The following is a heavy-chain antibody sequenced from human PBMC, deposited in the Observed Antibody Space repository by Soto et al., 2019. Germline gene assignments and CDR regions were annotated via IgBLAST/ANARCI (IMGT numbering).Heavy chain of an antibody. CDR3: AKSPQYSSSGGY. Sequence: GSLRLSCAASGFTFSSYAMSWVRQAPGKGLEWVSAISGSGGSTYYADSVKGRFTISRDNSKNTLYLQMNSLRAEDTAVYYCAKSPQYSSSGGYWGQGTLVTVSS. CDR1: GFTFSSYA. J-gene: IGHJ4*02. CDR2: ISGSGGST. V-gene: IGHV3-23*01. D-gene: IGHD6-13*01.